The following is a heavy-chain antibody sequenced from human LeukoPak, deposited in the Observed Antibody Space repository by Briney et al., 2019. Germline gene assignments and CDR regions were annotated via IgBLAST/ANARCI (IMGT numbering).Heavy chain of an antibody. Sequence: GGSLRLSCAASGFTFSSYSMTWVRQAPGKGLEWVSSISSSGSYIYYADSVKGRFTISRDNAKNSLYLQMNSLRAEDTAVYYCARDMDSDYWGQGTLVTVSS. J-gene: IGHJ4*02. CDR2: ISSSGSYI. D-gene: IGHD2-2*03. CDR1: GFTFSSYS. CDR3: ARDMDSDY. V-gene: IGHV3-21*01.